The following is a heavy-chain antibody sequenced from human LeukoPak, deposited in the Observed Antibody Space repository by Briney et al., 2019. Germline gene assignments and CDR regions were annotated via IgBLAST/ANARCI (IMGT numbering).Heavy chain of an antibody. CDR2: INSDGSST. V-gene: IGHV3-74*01. J-gene: IGHJ3*02. CDR1: GFTFSSYW. D-gene: IGHD5-24*01. CDR3: AREWPLDAFDI. Sequence: GGSLRLSCAASGFTFSSYWVHWVRQAPGKGLVWVSRINSDGSSTSYADSVKGRFTISRDNAKNTLYLQMNSLRAEDTAVYYCAREWPLDAFDIWGQGTMVTVSS.